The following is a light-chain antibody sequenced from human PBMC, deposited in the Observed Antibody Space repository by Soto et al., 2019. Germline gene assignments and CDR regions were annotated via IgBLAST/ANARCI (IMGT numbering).Light chain of an antibody. J-gene: IGKJ1*01. Sequence: IQMTQSPSTLSASIGDRVTITCRASQPIINWLAWYQQKPGKAPKLLIYKASTLESGVPSRFSGSESGTEFTLNSSSLQPDDFGTYYCQLYSSYSPWTFGQGNKVDIK. CDR3: QLYSSYSPWT. V-gene: IGKV1-5*03. CDR2: KAS. CDR1: QPIINW.